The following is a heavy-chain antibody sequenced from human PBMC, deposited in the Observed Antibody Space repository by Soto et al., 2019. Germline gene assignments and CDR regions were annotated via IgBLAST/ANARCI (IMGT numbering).Heavy chain of an antibody. CDR2: IIPIFGIA. J-gene: IGHJ4*02. CDR3: ASGAIGSGSYGFDY. Sequence: QVQLVQSGAEVKKPGSSVKVSCKASGGTFSSYTISWVRQAPGQGLEWKGRIIPIFGIANYAQNFHGRVTITADKSTSKAYMELSSLRSEDTAVYYCASGAIGSGSYGFDYWGQGTLVTVSS. V-gene: IGHV1-69*02. CDR1: GGTFSSYT. D-gene: IGHD3-10*01.